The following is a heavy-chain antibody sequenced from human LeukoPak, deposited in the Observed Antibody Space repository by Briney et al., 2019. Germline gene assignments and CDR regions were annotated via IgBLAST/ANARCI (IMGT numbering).Heavy chain of an antibody. Sequence: ASVKVSCKVSGYTFTSYGISWVRQAPGQGLEWMGWISAYNGNTNYAQKLQGRVTMTTDTSTSTAYMELRSLRSDDTAVYYCARVGGYDYLVYYYGMDVWGQGTTVTVSS. CDR1: GYTFTSYG. J-gene: IGHJ6*02. CDR2: ISAYNGNT. D-gene: IGHD5-12*01. V-gene: IGHV1-18*01. CDR3: ARVGGYDYLVYYYGMDV.